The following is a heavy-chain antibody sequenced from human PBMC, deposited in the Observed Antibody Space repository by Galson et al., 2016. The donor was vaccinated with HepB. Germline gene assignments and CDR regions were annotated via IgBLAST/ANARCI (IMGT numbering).Heavy chain of an antibody. J-gene: IGHJ4*02. D-gene: IGHD6-19*01. CDR3: ARSHSVAGVSYFDS. V-gene: IGHV3-21*01. CDR1: GFSFSRYK. Sequence: LRLSCAGSGFSFSRYKMNWVRQAPGKGLEWLSSISSVGSYIDYADSVKGRFTISRDNAKSSLSLQMHSLRAEDTAVYYCARSHSVAGVSYFDSWGQGALVTVSS. CDR2: ISSVGSYI.